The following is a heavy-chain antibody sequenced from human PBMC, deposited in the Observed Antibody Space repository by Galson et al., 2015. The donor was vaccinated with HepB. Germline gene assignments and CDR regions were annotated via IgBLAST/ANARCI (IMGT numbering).Heavy chain of an antibody. CDR2: ISSSSSYI. CDR3: ARGPSYNIAAAGAKYFDY. CDR1: GFTFSSYS. J-gene: IGHJ4*02. D-gene: IGHD6-13*01. V-gene: IGHV3-21*01. Sequence: SLRLSCAASGFTFSSYSMNWVRQAPGKGLEWVSSISSSSSYIYSADSVKGRFTISRDNAKNSLYLQMNSPRAEDTAVYYCARGPSYNIAAAGAKYFDYWGQGTLVTVSS.